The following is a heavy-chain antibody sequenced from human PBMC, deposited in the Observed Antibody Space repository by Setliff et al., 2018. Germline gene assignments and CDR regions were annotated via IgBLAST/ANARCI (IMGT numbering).Heavy chain of an antibody. Sequence: PGGSLRLSCAASGFTFSGSAVYWVRQASGRGLEWVGRIRSKADSYATAYAASVKARFTISRDDSKNTAYLQVNSLKTEDTAVYYCAITMTTGVDFFDYWGLGTLVTVSS. J-gene: IGHJ4*02. CDR2: IRSKADSYAT. D-gene: IGHD4-17*01. CDR3: AITMTTGVDFFDY. CDR1: GFTFSGSA. V-gene: IGHV3-73*01.